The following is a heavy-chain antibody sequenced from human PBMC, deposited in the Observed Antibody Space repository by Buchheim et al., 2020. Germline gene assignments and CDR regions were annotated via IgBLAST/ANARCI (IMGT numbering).Heavy chain of an antibody. Sequence: EVQLVESGGGLVQPGGSLRLSCAASGFSFSSYWMSWVRQAPGKGLEWVVNLKQDGGEKNYVDSVKGRFTMSRDNAKNSLYLQMNGLTAEDTAVYYCARGGESIDAWGQGTL. J-gene: IGHJ5*01. CDR2: LKQDGGEK. CDR3: ARGGESIDA. V-gene: IGHV3-7*03. D-gene: IGHD3-3*02. CDR1: GFSFSSYW.